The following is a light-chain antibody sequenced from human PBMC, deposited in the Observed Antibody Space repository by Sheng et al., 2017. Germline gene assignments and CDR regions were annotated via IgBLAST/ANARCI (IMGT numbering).Light chain of an antibody. CDR2: SAS. V-gene: IGKV1-9*01. CDR3: QQLNSYVIA. CDR1: QGISSS. Sequence: IQLTQSPSSLSASVGDRVAITCRASQGISSSLAWYQQKPGKAPKLLIYSASTLQSGVPSRFSGSGSGTDFTLTISSLQPEDFATYYCQQLNSYVIAFGQGTRLEIK. J-gene: IGKJ5*01.